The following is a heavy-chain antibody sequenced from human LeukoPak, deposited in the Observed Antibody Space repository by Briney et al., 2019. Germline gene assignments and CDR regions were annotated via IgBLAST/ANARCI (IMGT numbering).Heavy chain of an antibody. J-gene: IGHJ4*02. CDR3: AISRGPASFDY. V-gene: IGHV3-7*03. CDR1: GFTFSSYW. Sequence: GGSLRLSCAASGFTFSSYWMSWVRQAPGKGLEWVANIKQDGSEKYYVDSVKGRFTISRDNAKNSLYLQMNSLRAEDTAVYYCAISRGPASFDYWGQGTLVTVSS. CDR2: IKQDGSEK.